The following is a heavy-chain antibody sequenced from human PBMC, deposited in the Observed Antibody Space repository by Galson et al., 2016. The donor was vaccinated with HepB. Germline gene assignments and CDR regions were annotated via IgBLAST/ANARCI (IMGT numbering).Heavy chain of an antibody. Sequence: PALGKPTQTLTLTCSVSGFSLSTSGISVNWIRQPPGKALEWLARIDWDDGKYYRKSVKTRITISKDTSKNQVVLTMANMNPVDTATSYCARTSLFGRGGMDVWGQRNPGHRLL. D-gene: IGHD3/OR15-3a*01. CDR1: GFSLSTSGIS. J-gene: IGHJ6*04. CDR3: ARTSLFGRGGMDV. CDR2: IDWDDGK. V-gene: IGHV2-70*11.